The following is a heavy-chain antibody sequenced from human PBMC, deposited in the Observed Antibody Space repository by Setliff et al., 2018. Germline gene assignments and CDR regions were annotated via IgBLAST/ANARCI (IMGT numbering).Heavy chain of an antibody. CDR2: VSSHSGTI. Sequence: PGGSLRLSCAASGFTFTNYAIIWVRQAPGKGLEWISYVSSHSGTIWYADSVKGRFTISRDNAKNSLYLEMDSLGAEDTGVYYCARDREGDGNYYMDVWGKGTTVTVSS. CDR1: GFTFTNYA. D-gene: IGHD1-1*01. V-gene: IGHV3-48*01. J-gene: IGHJ6*03. CDR3: ARDREGDGNYYMDV.